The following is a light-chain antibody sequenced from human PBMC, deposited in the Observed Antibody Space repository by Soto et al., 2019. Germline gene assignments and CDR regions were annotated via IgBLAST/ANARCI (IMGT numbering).Light chain of an antibody. Sequence: QSALTQPASVSGSPGQSITISCTGTSSDVGVYNFVSWYQQHPGKAPKLLIYKVIDRPSGVSNRFSGSKSGNTASLTISGLQAEDEADYYCSSYTSSSTYVFGTGTKVTVL. CDR3: SSYTSSSTYV. CDR1: SSDVGVYNF. CDR2: KVI. V-gene: IGLV2-14*01. J-gene: IGLJ1*01.